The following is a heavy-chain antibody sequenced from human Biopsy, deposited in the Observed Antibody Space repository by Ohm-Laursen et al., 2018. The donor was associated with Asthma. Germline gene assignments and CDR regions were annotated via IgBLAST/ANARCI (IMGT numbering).Heavy chain of an antibody. V-gene: IGHV1-18*01. CDR3: ARAGALIVGATMGY. CDR1: GYTFISYA. D-gene: IGHD1-26*01. Sequence: ASVKVSCKASGYTFISYAIHWVRQAPGQRLEWMGWISAYNGNTNYAQKLQGRVTMTTDTSTSTAYMELRSLRSDDTAVYYCARAGALIVGATMGYWGQGTLVTVSS. J-gene: IGHJ4*02. CDR2: ISAYNGNT.